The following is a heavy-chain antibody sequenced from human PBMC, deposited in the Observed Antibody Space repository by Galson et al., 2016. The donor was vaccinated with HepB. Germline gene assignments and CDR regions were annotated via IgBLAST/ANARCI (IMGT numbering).Heavy chain of an antibody. CDR3: ARGAGTVMTVIYFDY. J-gene: IGHJ4*02. V-gene: IGHV3-30*04. CDR2: ISYDGKKK. D-gene: IGHD2-21*02. Sequence: SLRPSCAASGFTLNIYTMYWVRQAPGKGLEWVAVISYDGKKKYIADSLKGRFTFSRDNSKSTVYLQMNSLRAEDTAVYYCARGAGTVMTVIYFDYWGQGAPVTVSS. CDR1: GFTLNIYT.